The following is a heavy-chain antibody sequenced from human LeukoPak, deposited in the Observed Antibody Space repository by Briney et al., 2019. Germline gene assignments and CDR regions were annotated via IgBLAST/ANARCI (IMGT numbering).Heavy chain of an antibody. CDR3: AKETDIVVVPAATWFDP. D-gene: IGHD2-2*01. Sequence: GGSLRLSCAASGFTFSSYAMSWVRQAPGKGLEWVSAISGSGGSTYYADSLKGRFTISRDNSKNTLYLQMNSLRAEDTAVYYCAKETDIVVVPAATWFDPWGQGTLVTVSS. CDR1: GFTFSSYA. CDR2: ISGSGGST. V-gene: IGHV3-23*01. J-gene: IGHJ5*02.